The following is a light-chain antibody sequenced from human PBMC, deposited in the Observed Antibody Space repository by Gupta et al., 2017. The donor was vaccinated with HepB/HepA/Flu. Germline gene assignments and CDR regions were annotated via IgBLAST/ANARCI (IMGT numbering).Light chain of an antibody. CDR2: DDS. CDR3: QVWDTSSDQGV. Sequence: VHWYQQKPGQAPALLVYDDSNRPSGIPARFAGSNSGNMATLTISRVEAGDEADYYCQVWDTSSDQGVFGGGTKVTVL. V-gene: IGLV3-21*02. J-gene: IGLJ3*02.